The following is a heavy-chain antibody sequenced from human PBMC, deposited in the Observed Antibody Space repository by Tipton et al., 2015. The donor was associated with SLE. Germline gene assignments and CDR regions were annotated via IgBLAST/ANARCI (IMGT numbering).Heavy chain of an antibody. J-gene: IGHJ3*02. CDR1: GFSVSTNH. V-gene: IGHV3-53*05. CDR2: IYSGGPT. CDR3: AKVLWAGGTFGGDVLDI. Sequence: SLRLSCATSGFSVSTNHMSWVRQAPGMGLEWVSTIYSGGPTFYADSMKGRFTISRDNFKNVLYLQMTSLRPEDTALYYCAKVLWAGGTFGGDVLDIWGQGTKVPVSS. D-gene: IGHD3/OR15-3a*01.